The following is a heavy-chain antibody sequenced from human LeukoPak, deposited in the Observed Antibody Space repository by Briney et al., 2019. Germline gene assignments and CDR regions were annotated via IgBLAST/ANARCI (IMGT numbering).Heavy chain of an antibody. V-gene: IGHV4-59*01. CDR3: ARSDYYPSAEYFQH. CDR1: GESISNDN. D-gene: IGHD3-10*01. J-gene: IGHJ1*01. Sequence: ATPSLTNTHSGESISNDNWGWIRDPPGKRLERIGYFYNSGSTKYNPSLKSRATILVDTSKNQFSLKLSSVTAADTAVYYCARSDYYPSAEYFQHWGQGTLVTVSS. CDR2: FYNSGST.